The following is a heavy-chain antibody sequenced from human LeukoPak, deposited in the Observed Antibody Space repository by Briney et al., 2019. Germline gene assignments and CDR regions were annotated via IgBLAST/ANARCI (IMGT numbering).Heavy chain of an antibody. CDR1: GLTFSSYA. D-gene: IGHD4-17*01. CDR2: ISYDGSNK. V-gene: IGHV3-30*04. J-gene: IGHJ4*02. CDR3: ARDNDYGDITCSDY. Sequence: PGRSLRLSCAASGLTFSSYAMHWVRQAPGKGLEWVAVISYDGSNKYYADSVKGRFTISRDNSKNTLYLQMNSLRAEDTAVYYCARDNDYGDITCSDYWGQGTLVTVSS.